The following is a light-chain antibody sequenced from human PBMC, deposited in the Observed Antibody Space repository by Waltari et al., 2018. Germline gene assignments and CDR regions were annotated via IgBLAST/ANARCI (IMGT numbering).Light chain of an antibody. CDR3: QQYSSFST. CDR2: MAS. CDR1: QSVGTW. J-gene: IGKJ2*01. Sequence: DIQMTQSPSTLSASVGDRVTISCRASQSVGTWLAWYQQKPGKAPKLLIYMASSLESGVPSRFSGSGSGTEFTLTISSLQPDDFATYSCQQYSSFSTFDQGTKVDI. V-gene: IGKV1-5*03.